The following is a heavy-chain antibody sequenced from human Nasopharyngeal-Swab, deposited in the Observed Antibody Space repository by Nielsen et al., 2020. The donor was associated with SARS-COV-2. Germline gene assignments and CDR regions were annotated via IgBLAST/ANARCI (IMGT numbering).Heavy chain of an antibody. J-gene: IGHJ4*02. V-gene: IGHV3-30*04. D-gene: IGHD1-26*01. CDR3: ARGGVGSYNYLNY. Sequence: GESLKISCAASGFTFSSYAMHWVRQAPGKGLEWVAVISYDGSNKYYADSVKGRFTISRDNSKNTLYLQMISLRAEDTAVYYCARGGVGSYNYLNYWGQGTLVTVSS. CDR2: ISYDGSNK. CDR1: GFTFSSYA.